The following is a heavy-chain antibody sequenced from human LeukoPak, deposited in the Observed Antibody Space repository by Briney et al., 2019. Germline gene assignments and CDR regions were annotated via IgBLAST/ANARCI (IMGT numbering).Heavy chain of an antibody. D-gene: IGHD4-23*01. CDR3: ARAPRVVTMFSLPTSDY. CDR2: INPNSGGT. CDR1: VYTFTGYY. Sequence: ASVKVSCKASVYTFTGYYMHWVRQAPGQGLEWMGRINPNSGGTNYAQKFQGRVTMTRDTSISTAYMELSRLRSDDTAVYYCARAPRVVTMFSLPTSDYWGQGTLVTVSS. J-gene: IGHJ4*02. V-gene: IGHV1-2*06.